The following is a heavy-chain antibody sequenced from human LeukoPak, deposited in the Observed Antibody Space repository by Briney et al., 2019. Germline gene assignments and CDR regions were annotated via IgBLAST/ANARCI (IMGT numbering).Heavy chain of an antibody. CDR1: GCTFSSYA. V-gene: IGHV3-64D*06. CDR2: IINIGGRT. CDR3: ARGREYHPLDGMDV. D-gene: IGHD2-2*01. J-gene: IGHJ6*02. Sequence: GGSLRLSCSASGCTFSSYAMHWVRQAPGKRLEYVSAIINIGGRTNYADSVKGRFTISRDQSKNTLYLQMSCLSAEDTAVYYCARGREYHPLDGMDVWGQGTTVTVSS.